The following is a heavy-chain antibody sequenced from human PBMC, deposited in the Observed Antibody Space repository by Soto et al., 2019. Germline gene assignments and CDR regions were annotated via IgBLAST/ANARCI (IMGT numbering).Heavy chain of an antibody. CDR2: IYYSGST. CDR1: GASISSGDYY. CDR3: ARHRIKNYYYYMDV. V-gene: IGHV4-30-4*08. J-gene: IGHJ6*03. D-gene: IGHD2-15*01. Sequence: TLSLTCTVSGASISSGDYYWNWIRQHPGKGLEWIGYIYYSGSTNYNPSLKSRVTISVDTSKNQFSLKLSSVTAADTAVYYCARHRIKNYYYYMDVWGKGTTVTVSS.